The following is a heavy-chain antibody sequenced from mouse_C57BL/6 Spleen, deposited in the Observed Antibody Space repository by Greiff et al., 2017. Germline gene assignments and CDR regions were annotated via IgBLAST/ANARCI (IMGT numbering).Heavy chain of an antibody. D-gene: IGHD1-1*01. J-gene: IGHJ1*03. CDR2: ILPGSGST. CDR3: ARPHYYGSIDWYFDV. CDR1: GYTFTGYW. V-gene: IGHV1-9*01. Sequence: QVQLQQSGAELMKPGASVKLSCKATGYTFTGYWIEWVKQRPGHGLEWIGEILPGSGSTNYNEKFKGNATFTADTSSNTSYMQLSSLTTEDSAIYYCARPHYYGSIDWYFDVWGTGTTVTVSS.